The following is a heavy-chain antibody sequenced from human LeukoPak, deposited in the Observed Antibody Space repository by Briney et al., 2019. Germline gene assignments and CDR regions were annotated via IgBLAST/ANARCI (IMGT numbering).Heavy chain of an antibody. Sequence: SQTLSLTCAVSGGSISSGGYSWSWIRQPPGKGLEWIGYIYHSGSTYYNPSLKSRVTISVDRSKNQFSLKLSSVTAADTAVYYCARGEDDYYYYGMDVWGQGTTVTVSS. CDR1: GGSISSGGYS. J-gene: IGHJ6*02. V-gene: IGHV4-30-2*01. CDR2: IYHSGST. CDR3: ARGEDDYYYYGMDV.